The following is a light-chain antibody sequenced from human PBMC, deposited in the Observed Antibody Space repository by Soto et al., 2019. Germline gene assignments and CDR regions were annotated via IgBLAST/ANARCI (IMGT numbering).Light chain of an antibody. V-gene: IGKV3-15*01. CDR2: GAS. CDR1: QRVRRH. Sequence: EIVMTQSPVTLSVSPGERATLSCRASQRVRRHLAWYHQKPGPAPRLLISGASTRATGIPARFSGSGSGTEFTLTIDRLQSEAFAVYYCQQYNNWPRTFGQGTKVDI. CDR3: QQYNNWPRT. J-gene: IGKJ1*01.